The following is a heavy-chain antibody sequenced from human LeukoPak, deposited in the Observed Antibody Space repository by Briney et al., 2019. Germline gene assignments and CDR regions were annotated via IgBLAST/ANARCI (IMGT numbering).Heavy chain of an antibody. Sequence: PSETLSLTCAVYGGSFSGYYWSWIRQPPGKGLEWIGEINQSGSTNYNPSLKSRVTISVDTSKNQFSLKLSSVTAADTAVYYCARHETYYYDSSGYYIIDYWGQGTLVTVSS. CDR1: GGSFSGYY. J-gene: IGHJ4*02. CDR3: ARHETYYYDSSGYYIIDY. V-gene: IGHV4-34*01. D-gene: IGHD3-22*01. CDR2: INQSGST.